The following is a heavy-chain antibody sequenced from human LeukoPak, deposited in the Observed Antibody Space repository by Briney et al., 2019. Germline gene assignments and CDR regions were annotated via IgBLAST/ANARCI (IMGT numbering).Heavy chain of an antibody. D-gene: IGHD1-1*01. CDR1: GGSFSGYY. Sequence: SETLSLTCAVSGGSFSGYYWTWIRQPPGKGLEWIGEINHSGSANYNPSLMSRVTISLDTSKNQFSLKLSSVTAADTAVYYCARDQIGTGTHFDYWGQGTLVTVSS. CDR3: ARDQIGTGTHFDY. V-gene: IGHV4-34*01. J-gene: IGHJ4*02. CDR2: INHSGSA.